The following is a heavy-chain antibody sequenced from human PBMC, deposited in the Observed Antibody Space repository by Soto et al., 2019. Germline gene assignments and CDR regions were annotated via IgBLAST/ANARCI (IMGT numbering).Heavy chain of an antibody. V-gene: IGHV4-59*08. D-gene: IGHD4-17*01. CDR3: ARHGRGTTVTTRLFLFDY. CDR2: IYYSGST. J-gene: IGHJ4*02. Sequence: SETLSLTCTVSGGSISSYYWSWIRQPPGKGLEWIGYIYYSGSTNYNPSLKSRVTISVDTSKNQFSLKLSSVTAADTAVYYCARHGRGTTVTTRLFLFDYCGQGTLVTVSS. CDR1: GGSISSYY.